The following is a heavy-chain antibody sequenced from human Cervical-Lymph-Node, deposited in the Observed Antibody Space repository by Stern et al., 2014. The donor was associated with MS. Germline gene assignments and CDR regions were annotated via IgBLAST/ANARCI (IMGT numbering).Heavy chain of an antibody. CDR2: MNPNSHNT. V-gene: IGHV1-8*01. D-gene: IGHD1-26*01. Sequence: QVQLVQSGAEVKKPGASVKVSCKASGYTFTTYDIVWVRQAAGQGLEGMGWMNPNSHNTGYVQNFRGRVTMTADTSVSTAYMELSSLRSDDTAVYYCAASVRDLLLNPYWGPGTLVTVSS. J-gene: IGHJ4*02. CDR1: GYTFTTYD. CDR3: AASVRDLLLNPY.